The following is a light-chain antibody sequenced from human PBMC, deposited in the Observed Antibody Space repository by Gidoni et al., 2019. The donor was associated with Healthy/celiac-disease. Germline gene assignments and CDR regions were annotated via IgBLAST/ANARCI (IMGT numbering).Light chain of an antibody. CDR3: QQLNSYPYT. V-gene: IGKV1-9*01. CDR1: QGISSY. J-gene: IGKJ2*01. Sequence: DIQLTQSPSFLSASVGDRVPIPCRASQGISSYLAWYQQKPGKAPKLLIYAASTLQSGVPSGCSGSGSETEFTLTSSSLHPEDFATYYGQQLNSYPYTFGQGTKLESK. CDR2: AAS.